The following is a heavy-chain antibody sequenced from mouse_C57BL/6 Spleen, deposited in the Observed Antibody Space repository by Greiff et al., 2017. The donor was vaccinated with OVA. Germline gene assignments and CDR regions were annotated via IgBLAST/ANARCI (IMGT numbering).Heavy chain of an antibody. D-gene: IGHD2-3*01. V-gene: IGHV1-54*01. CDR3: ARSGDGYYGAMDY. J-gene: IGHJ4*01. CDR1: GYAFTNYL. Sequence: VQLVESGAELVRPGTSVKVSCKASGYAFTNYLIEWVKQRPGQGLEWIGVINPGSGGTNYNEKFKGKATLTADKSSSTAYMQLSSLTSEDSAVYFCARSGDGYYGAMDYWGQGTSVTVSS. CDR2: INPGSGGT.